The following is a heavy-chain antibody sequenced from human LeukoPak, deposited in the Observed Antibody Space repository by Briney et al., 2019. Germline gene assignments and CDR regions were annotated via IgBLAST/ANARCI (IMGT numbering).Heavy chain of an antibody. CDR2: IYNSGST. CDR1: GGSISTYY. D-gene: IGHD4-23*01. Sequence: SETLSLTCTVSGGSISTYYWSWIRQPPGKGLEWIGYIYNSGSTNYNPSLKSRLTISVDTSKNQFSLKLTSVTAADTAVYYCARDIAYGANSLDYWGQGTLVTVSS. V-gene: IGHV4-59*01. J-gene: IGHJ4*02. CDR3: ARDIAYGANSLDY.